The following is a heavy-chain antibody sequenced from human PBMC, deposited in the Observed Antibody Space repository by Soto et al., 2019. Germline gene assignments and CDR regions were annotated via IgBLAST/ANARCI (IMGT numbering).Heavy chain of an antibody. CDR2: ISGYNGDA. Sequence: ASVKVSCKVSGYTLTELSMHWVRQAPGQGLEWMGWISGYNGDANYAQSFQGRVSMTIDTSTTTAYMELRTLTPDDTAVYYCAKNGQPPYYYYGLDVWGQGTTVTVS. J-gene: IGHJ6*02. CDR1: GYTLTELS. V-gene: IGHV1-18*01. D-gene: IGHD2-8*01. CDR3: AKNGQPPYYYYGLDV.